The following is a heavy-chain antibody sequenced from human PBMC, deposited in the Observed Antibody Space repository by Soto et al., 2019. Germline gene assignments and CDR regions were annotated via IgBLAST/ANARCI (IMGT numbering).Heavy chain of an antibody. CDR3: ARDWGYYGSGSGDY. CDR1: GYSISSGYY. J-gene: IGHJ4*02. D-gene: IGHD3-10*01. Sequence: PSETLSLTCAVSGYSISSGYYWGWIRQPPGKGLEWIGSIYHSGSTYYNPSLKSRVTISVDTSKNQFSLKLSSVTAAATAVYYCARDWGYYGSGSGDYWGQGTLVTVSS. CDR2: IYHSGST. V-gene: IGHV4-38-2*02.